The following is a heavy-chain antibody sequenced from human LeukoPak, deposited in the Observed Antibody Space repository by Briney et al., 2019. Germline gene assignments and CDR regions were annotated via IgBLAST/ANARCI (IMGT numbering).Heavy chain of an antibody. CDR3: AREDGDSYDAFDI. Sequence: GGSLRLSCAASGFTFSSYSMNWVRQAPGKGLEWVSSISSSSYIYYADSVKGRFTISRDNAKNSLYLQMNSLRAEDTAVYYCAREDGDSYDAFDIWGQGTMVTVSS. J-gene: IGHJ3*02. CDR1: GFTFSSYS. V-gene: IGHV3-21*01. CDR2: ISSSSYI. D-gene: IGHD2-21*02.